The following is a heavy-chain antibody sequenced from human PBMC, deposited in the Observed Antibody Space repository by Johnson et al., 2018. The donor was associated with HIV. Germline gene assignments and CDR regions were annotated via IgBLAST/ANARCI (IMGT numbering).Heavy chain of an antibody. V-gene: IGHV3-30*03. Sequence: VQVVESGGGVVQPGKSLRLSCAASGFIFSGFGLHWVRQAPGKGLEWVASISYDGGNKYYADSVRGRITISRDNSKNILYLQMNSLRPEDTAVYYCARERFSDMLTGYHAFDGWGQGTM. J-gene: IGHJ3*01. CDR2: ISYDGGNK. D-gene: IGHD3-9*01. CDR3: ARERFSDMLTGYHAFDG. CDR1: GFIFSGFG.